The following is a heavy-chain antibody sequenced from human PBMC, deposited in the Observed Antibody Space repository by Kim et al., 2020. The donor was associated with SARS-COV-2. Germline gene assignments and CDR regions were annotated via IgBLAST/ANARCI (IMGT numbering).Heavy chain of an antibody. CDR3: TRDFGFGELFRTSTVTDV. CDR2: ISSTGNTI. D-gene: IGHD3-10*01. V-gene: IGHV3-48*04. Sequence: GGSLRLSCAASGFTFNSYSMNWVRQAPGRGLEWISYISSTGNTIYYADSVKGRFTISRDNPKNSLSLQMNSLRAEDTAVYYCTRDFGFGELFRTSTVTDVWGQGTTVTVSS. J-gene: IGHJ6*02. CDR1: GFTFNSYS.